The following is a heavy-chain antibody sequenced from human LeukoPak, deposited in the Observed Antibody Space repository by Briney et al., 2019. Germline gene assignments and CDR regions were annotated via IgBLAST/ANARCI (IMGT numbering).Heavy chain of an antibody. CDR1: DGSISSYY. CDR2: THYSGST. CDR3: ARDVVSETPGFDI. V-gene: IGHV4-59*01. Sequence: SETLSLTCTVSDGSISSYYWSWIRQPPGKGLEWIGYTHYSGSTNYNPSLKSRVTMSVDTSKNQFSLKLSSVAAADTAVYYCARDVVSETPGFDIWGQGTMVTVSS. D-gene: IGHD2-21*01. J-gene: IGHJ3*02.